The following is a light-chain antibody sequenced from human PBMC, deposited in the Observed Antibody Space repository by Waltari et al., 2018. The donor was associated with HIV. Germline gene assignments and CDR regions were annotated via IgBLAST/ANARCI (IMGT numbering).Light chain of an antibody. Sequence: SALTQPRSVSGSTGPSVTISCTGTSSDVGGYKYVSGYQQHPGKAPKLMIYDVTKRPSGVPDRFSGSKSGNTASLTISGLQAEDEADYYCCSYAGSYTFGFGGGTKLTVL. CDR3: CSYAGSYTFG. CDR2: DVT. J-gene: IGLJ3*02. CDR1: SSDVGGYKY. V-gene: IGLV2-11*01.